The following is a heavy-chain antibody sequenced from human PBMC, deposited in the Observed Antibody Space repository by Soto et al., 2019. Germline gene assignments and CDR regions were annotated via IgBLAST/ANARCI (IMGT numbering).Heavy chain of an antibody. CDR1: GGSFSGYC. Sequence: SETLSLTCAVYGGSFSGYCWTWIRQPPGKGLEWIGEINHSGSTNYNPSLKSRVTLSIDTSKNQFSLNLTSVTAADTAVYYCARGALSMLLNYYYYYYYMDVSGKGTTVTVSS. D-gene: IGHD2-8*01. CDR3: ARGALSMLLNYYYYYYYMDV. V-gene: IGHV4-34*01. J-gene: IGHJ6*03. CDR2: INHSGST.